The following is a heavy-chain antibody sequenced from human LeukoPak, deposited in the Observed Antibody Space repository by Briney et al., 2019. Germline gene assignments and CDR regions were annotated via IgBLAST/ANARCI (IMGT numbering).Heavy chain of an antibody. Sequence: QPGGTLRLSCAASGFPISTNGMSWVRQAPGKGLEWVSGIVGGDGGTYYADSVKGRFIISRDNSKNTLYLQMNSLRAEDTALYYCARDALAAARPPFSNYMDVWGKGTTVTVSS. V-gene: IGHV3-23*01. CDR1: GFPISTNG. CDR3: ARDALAAARPPFSNYMDV. J-gene: IGHJ6*03. D-gene: IGHD6-6*01. CDR2: IVGGDGGT.